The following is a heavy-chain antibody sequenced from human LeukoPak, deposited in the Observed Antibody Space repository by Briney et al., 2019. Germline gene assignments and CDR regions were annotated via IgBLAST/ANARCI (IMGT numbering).Heavy chain of an antibody. J-gene: IGHJ4*02. CDR3: ARSPYGDYAWFDY. D-gene: IGHD4-17*01. CDR1: GYSFTSYW. V-gene: IGHV5-10-1*01. CDR2: IDPSDSYT. Sequence: GESLRISCKGSGYSFTSYWISWVRQMPGRGLEWMGRIDPSDSYTNYSPSFQGHVTISADKSISTAYLQWSSLKASDTAMYYCARSPYGDYAWFDYWGQGTLVTVSS.